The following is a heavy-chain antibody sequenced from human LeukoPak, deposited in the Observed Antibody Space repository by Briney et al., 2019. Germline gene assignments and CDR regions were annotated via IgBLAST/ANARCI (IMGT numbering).Heavy chain of an antibody. CDR1: GFTFSSYS. V-gene: IGHV3-72*01. CDR2: IRKKANSYTT. Sequence: GGSLRLSCAASGFTFSSYSMSWVRQAPGKGLEWVGRIRKKANSYTTEYAASVKGRFIISRDDSKNSLYLQMNSVETEDTAVYYCVRVNNYYAFDCWGQGTLVTVSS. J-gene: IGHJ4*02. D-gene: IGHD1-26*01. CDR3: VRVNNYYAFDC.